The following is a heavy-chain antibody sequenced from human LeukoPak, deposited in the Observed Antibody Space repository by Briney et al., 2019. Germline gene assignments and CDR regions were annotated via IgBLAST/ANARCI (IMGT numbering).Heavy chain of an antibody. Sequence: ASVKVSCKASGYTFTSYGISWVRQAPGQGLEWMGWISAYNGNTNYAQKLQGRVTMTTDTSTSTAYMELRSLRSNDTAVYYCARGSDYDSWKVYYGMDVWGQGTTVTVSS. CDR1: GYTFTSYG. D-gene: IGHD5-12*01. CDR2: ISAYNGNT. CDR3: ARGSDYDSWKVYYGMDV. V-gene: IGHV1-18*01. J-gene: IGHJ6*02.